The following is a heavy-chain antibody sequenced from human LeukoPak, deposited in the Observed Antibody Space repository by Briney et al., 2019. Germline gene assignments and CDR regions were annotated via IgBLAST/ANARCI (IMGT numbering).Heavy chain of an antibody. V-gene: IGHV4-39*07. Sequence: KPSETLSLTCTVSGGSISSSSYYWGWIRQPPGKGLEWIGSIYYSGSTYYNPSLKSRVTLSVDTSKNQFSLRLTSVTAADTAFYYCAREEYSSDWYGHDSWGQGTLVTVSS. J-gene: IGHJ4*02. CDR3: AREEYSSDWYGHDS. D-gene: IGHD6-13*01. CDR1: GGSISSSSYY. CDR2: IYYSGST.